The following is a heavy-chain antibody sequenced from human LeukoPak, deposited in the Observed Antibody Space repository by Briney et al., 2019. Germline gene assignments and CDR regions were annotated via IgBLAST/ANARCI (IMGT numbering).Heavy chain of an antibody. Sequence: PGGSLRLSCAASGFTFSSYGMHWVRQAPGKGLEWVAFIRPDGSNKYYADSVKGRFTIFRDNSKNTLYLQMNSLRAEDTAVYYCAKAYGSGWYYYFDYWGQGTLVTVSS. CDR1: GFTFSSYG. V-gene: IGHV3-30*02. CDR3: AKAYGSGWYYYFDY. D-gene: IGHD6-19*01. CDR2: IRPDGSNK. J-gene: IGHJ4*02.